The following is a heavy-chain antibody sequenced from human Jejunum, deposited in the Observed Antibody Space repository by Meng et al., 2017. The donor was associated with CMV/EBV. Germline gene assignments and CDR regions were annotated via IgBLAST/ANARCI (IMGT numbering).Heavy chain of an antibody. CDR2: INAGTGNT. D-gene: IGHD2-15*01. V-gene: IGHV1-3*01. CDR1: GYTFTKYA. Sequence: SGYTFTKYAFHWMRLAPGQRLEWMGWINAGTGNTRYSQNFQGRLTITSDTSANTVYMELSRLRSADTAVYFCARITLRDSYPLFEYWGQGTLVTVSS. CDR3: ARITLRDSYPLFEY. J-gene: IGHJ4*02.